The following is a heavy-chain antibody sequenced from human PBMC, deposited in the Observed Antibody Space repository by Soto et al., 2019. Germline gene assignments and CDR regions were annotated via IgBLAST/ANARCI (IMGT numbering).Heavy chain of an antibody. Sequence: ASVKVSCRASGYTFTSYGSSGVRQAPGQGLEWMGWISAYNGNTNYAQKLQGRVTMTTDTSTSTAYMELRSLRSDDTAVYYCGRFTMVRGVPEPQPSIYYGMDVLRQLNTLTVCS. V-gene: IGHV1-18*04. CDR3: GRFTMVRGVPEPQPSIYYGMDV. CDR1: GYTFTSYG. D-gene: IGHD3-10*01. CDR2: ISAYNGNT. J-gene: IGHJ6*02.